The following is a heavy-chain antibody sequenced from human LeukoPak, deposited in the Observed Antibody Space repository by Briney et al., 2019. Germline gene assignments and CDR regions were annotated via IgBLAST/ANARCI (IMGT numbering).Heavy chain of an antibody. J-gene: IGHJ4*02. CDR3: AKDIRSFIAAAAFDY. CDR2: IYYSGST. D-gene: IGHD6-13*01. Sequence: SETLSLTCTVSDDSIGLYYWSWIRQPPGRGLEWIGYIYYSGSTNYNPSLKSRVTISVDTSKNQFSLKLSSVTAADMALYYCAKDIRSFIAAAAFDYWGQGTLVTVSS. V-gene: IGHV4-59*01. CDR1: DDSIGLYY.